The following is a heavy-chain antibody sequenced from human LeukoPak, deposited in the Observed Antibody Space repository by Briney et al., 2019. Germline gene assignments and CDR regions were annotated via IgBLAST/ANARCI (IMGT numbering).Heavy chain of an antibody. CDR3: ARGRGWYLYFGMDV. CDR2: MNPNSGNT. D-gene: IGHD6-19*01. V-gene: IGHV1-8*01. Sequence: ASVKVSCKASGYTFTSYGINWVRQATGQGLEWMGWMNPNSGNTGYAQKFQGRVTMTRNTSISTAYMELSSLRSEDTAVYYCARGRGWYLYFGMDVWGQGTTVTVSS. J-gene: IGHJ6*02. CDR1: GYTFTSYG.